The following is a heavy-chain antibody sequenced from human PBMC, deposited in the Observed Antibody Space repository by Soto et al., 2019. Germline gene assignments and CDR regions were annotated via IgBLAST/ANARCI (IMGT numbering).Heavy chain of an antibody. Sequence: PGGSLRLSCVASGFTFSDYAMAWVRQAPGKGLEWVSSISGRGDGTYYAGSVKGRFTISRDNSKNTVYLQMNSLRAEDTAVYYCAKDRYYDSSGYYYFGQGTLVTVSS. D-gene: IGHD3-22*01. CDR1: GFTFSDYA. J-gene: IGHJ4*02. V-gene: IGHV3-23*01. CDR3: AKDRYYDSSGYYY. CDR2: ISGRGDGT.